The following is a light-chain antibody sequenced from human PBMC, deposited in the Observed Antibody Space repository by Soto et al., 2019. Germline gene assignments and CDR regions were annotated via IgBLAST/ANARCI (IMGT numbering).Light chain of an antibody. Sequence: EIVMTQSPATLSVSPGERATLSCRASQSVSSNLAWYQQKPGQAPRLLIYGASTRATGIPARFSGSGSGTEFTLTISSLQSEDLAVYYCQQYNNWPPVTVGQGTKVAIK. V-gene: IGKV3-15*01. CDR1: QSVSSN. CDR2: GAS. CDR3: QQYNNWPPVT. J-gene: IGKJ1*01.